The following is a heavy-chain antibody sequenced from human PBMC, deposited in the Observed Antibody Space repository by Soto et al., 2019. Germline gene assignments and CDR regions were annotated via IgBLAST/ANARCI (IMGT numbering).Heavy chain of an antibody. V-gene: IGHV2-70*01. CDR3: ARSSGYYYYYGIDV. CDR2: IDWNDDK. Sequence: GPTLVNPTQTLTLTCTFSGVSLSTSGLCVSWIRQPPGKALEWLALIDWNDDKYYSTSLKTRLTISKDTSKTQVVLTMTNLDPVDTATYYCARSSGYYYYYGIDVWGQGTTVTVSS. J-gene: IGHJ6*02. D-gene: IGHD6-19*01. CDR1: GVSLSTSGLC.